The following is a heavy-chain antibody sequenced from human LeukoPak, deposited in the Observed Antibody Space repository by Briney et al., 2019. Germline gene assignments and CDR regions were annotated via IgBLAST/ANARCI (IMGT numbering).Heavy chain of an antibody. CDR3: ATVNWNAYNFYFDY. CDR2: IYYSGST. CDR1: GGSISSGGYY. Sequence: SETLSLTCTVSGGSISSGGYYWSWLRQHPGKGLEWIGYIYYSGSTYYNPSLKSRVTISVDTSKNQFSLNLNSVTAADTAVYYCATVNWNAYNFYFDYWGQGTLVTVSS. D-gene: IGHD5-24*01. J-gene: IGHJ4*02. V-gene: IGHV4-31*03.